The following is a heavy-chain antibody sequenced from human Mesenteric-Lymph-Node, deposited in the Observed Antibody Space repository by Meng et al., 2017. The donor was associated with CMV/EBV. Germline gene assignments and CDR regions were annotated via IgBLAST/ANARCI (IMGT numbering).Heavy chain of an antibody. Sequence: ASVKVSCKASGYTFTSYDIAWVRQATGQGLEWLGWITPYNGDTRSAQNVQGRLTMTTDTSTSTAYMELRSLTSDDTAVYYCARGRTETNIFGLIILFDFWGQGSLVTVSS. V-gene: IGHV1-18*01. CDR3: ARGRTETNIFGLIILFDF. D-gene: IGHD3/OR15-3a*01. J-gene: IGHJ4*02. CDR2: ITPYNGDT. CDR1: GYTFTSYD.